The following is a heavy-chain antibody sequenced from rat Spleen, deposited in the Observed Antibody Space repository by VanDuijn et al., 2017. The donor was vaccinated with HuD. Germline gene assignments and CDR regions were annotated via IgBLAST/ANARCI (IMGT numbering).Heavy chain of an antibody. CDR1: GYSITSNY. CDR2: IDYSGRT. CDR3: TSGLSMSSTNYYDALFAY. Sequence: EVQLQESGPGLVKPSQSLSLTCSVTGYSITSNYWGWIRKFPGNKMEWMGYIDYSGRTSYNPSLKSRISITRDTSKNQFFLQLNSVTTEDTATYYCTSGLSMSSTNYYDALFAYWGQGTLVTVSS. V-gene: IGHV3-1*01. J-gene: IGHJ3*01. D-gene: IGHD1-6*01.